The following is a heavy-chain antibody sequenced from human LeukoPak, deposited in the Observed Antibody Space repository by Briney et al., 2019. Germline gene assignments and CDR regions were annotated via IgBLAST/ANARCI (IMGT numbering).Heavy chain of an antibody. CDR1: GGSISSSNW. CDR2: IYHSGST. CDR3: ARDRQISSQKQQLVWRKGNWSDP. J-gene: IGHJ5*02. D-gene: IGHD6-13*01. V-gene: IGHV4-4*02. Sequence: PSETLSLTCAVSGGSISSSNWWSWVRQPPGKGLEWIGEIYHSGSTNYNPSLKSRVTISVDKSRNQFSLKLSSVTAADTAVYYCARDRQISSQKQQLVWRKGNWSDPWGQGTLVTVSS.